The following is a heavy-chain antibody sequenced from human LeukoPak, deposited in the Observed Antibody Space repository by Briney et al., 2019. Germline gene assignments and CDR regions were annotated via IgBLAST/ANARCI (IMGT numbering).Heavy chain of an antibody. CDR2: ISYDGSNK. CDR1: GFTFSSYA. V-gene: IGHV3-30*04. Sequence: GGSLRLSCAASGFTFSSYAMHWVRQAPGKGLEWVAVISYDGSNKYYADSVKGRFTISRDNSKNTLYLQMNSLRAEDTAVYYCARELTLGYCSSTSCYHYGMDVWGQGTTVTVSS. D-gene: IGHD2-2*01. CDR3: ARELTLGYCSSTSCYHYGMDV. J-gene: IGHJ6*02.